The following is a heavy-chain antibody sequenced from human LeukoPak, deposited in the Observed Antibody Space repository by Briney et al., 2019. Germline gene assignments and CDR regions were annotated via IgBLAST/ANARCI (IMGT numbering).Heavy chain of an antibody. CDR1: GGTSSSYA. Sequence: AASVKVSCKAPGGTSSSYAINWVRQAPGQGLEWMGRIIPIFGTANYAQKFQGRVTITTDESTSTAYMELSSLRSEDTAGYYCARGGPYDSSGDLDYWGQGTLVTVSS. CDR3: ARGGPYDSSGDLDY. J-gene: IGHJ4*02. CDR2: IIPIFGTA. D-gene: IGHD3-22*01. V-gene: IGHV1-69*05.